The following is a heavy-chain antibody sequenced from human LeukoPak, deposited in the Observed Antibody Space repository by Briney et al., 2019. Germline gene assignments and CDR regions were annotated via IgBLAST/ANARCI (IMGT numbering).Heavy chain of an antibody. D-gene: IGHD6-13*01. CDR1: GFTFRSYW. CDR2: INSDGSGT. CDR3: ARGHIVAAGHGY. J-gene: IGHJ4*02. Sequence: GGSLRLSCAASGFTFRSYWMHWVRQAPGKGLVWVSRINSDGSGTSYADSVKGRFTISRDNAENTLHLLMNSLRVEDTAVYYCARGHIVAAGHGYWGQGTLVTVSS. V-gene: IGHV3-74*01.